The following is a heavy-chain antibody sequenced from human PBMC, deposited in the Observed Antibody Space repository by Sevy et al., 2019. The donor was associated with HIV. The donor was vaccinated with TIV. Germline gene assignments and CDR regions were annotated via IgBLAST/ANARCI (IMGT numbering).Heavy chain of an antibody. D-gene: IGHD2-15*01. CDR1: GLIFSHYG. Sequence: GGSLRLSCAASGLIFSHYGMHWVRQAPGKGLEWVAFISFDGSNKYYVDSVKGRFTISIDNSKNTLYLQMNSLRTEDTALYYCAKNTAAAGTGGFDYWGQGTLVTVSS. CDR2: ISFDGSNK. V-gene: IGHV3-30*02. CDR3: AKNTAAAGTGGFDY. J-gene: IGHJ4*02.